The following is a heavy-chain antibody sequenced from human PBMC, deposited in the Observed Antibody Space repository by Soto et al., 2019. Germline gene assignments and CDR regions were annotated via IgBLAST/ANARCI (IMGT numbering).Heavy chain of an antibody. V-gene: IGHV3-33*01. Sequence: QVQLVESGGGVVQPGRSLRLSCEASGFTFSHYGMHWVRQAPGKGLEWVAVILNDGSRQHYADSVKGRLTISRDNSKNTLYLDMNSLRVEDTAVYYCVRDDDYGDNGLDYWGQGTLVTVSS. CDR1: GFTFSHYG. J-gene: IGHJ4*02. D-gene: IGHD4-17*01. CDR2: ILNDGSRQ. CDR3: VRDDDYGDNGLDY.